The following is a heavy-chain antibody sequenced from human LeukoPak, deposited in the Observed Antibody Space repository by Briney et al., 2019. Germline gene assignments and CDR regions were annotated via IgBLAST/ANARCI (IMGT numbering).Heavy chain of an antibody. CDR1: GGSISSGGYY. CDR3: ARGWSSGWYTGDYFDY. J-gene: IGHJ4*02. D-gene: IGHD6-19*01. V-gene: IGHV4-31*03. Sequence: SETLSLTCTVSGGSISSGGYYWSWIRQHPGKGLEWIGYIYYSGSTYYNPSLKSRVTISVDTSKNQFSLKLSSVTAADTAVYYCARGWSSGWYTGDYFDYWGQGTLVTVSS. CDR2: IYYSGST.